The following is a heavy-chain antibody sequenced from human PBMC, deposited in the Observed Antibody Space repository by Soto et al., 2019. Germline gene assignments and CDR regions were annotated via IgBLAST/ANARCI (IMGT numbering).Heavy chain of an antibody. J-gene: IGHJ4*02. V-gene: IGHV1-69*06. CDR2: IIPIYGTA. CDR3: AGSLYCSGGSCYSRYFDY. Sequence: QVQLVQSGAEVKKPGSSVKVSCKASGGTFSSYAISWVRQAPGQGLEWMGGIIPIYGTANYAQRFQGRVPITADKSTTPAYMDLSSLRSEDTPVYYCAGSLYCSGGSCYSRYFDYWGQGTLVTVSS. CDR1: GGTFSSYA. D-gene: IGHD2-15*01.